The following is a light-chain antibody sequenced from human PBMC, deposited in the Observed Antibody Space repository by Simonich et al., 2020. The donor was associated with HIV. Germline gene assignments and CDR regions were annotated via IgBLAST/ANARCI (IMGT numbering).Light chain of an antibody. CDR1: QSVLYSSNHKNY. V-gene: IGKV4-1*01. J-gene: IGKJ1*01. Sequence: DIVMTQSPDSLAVSLGERATINCKSSQSVLYSSNHKNYLAWSHQKPGQPPKLLIYWASTRESGVPDRFSGSGSGTDFTLTISSLQAEDVAVYYCQQYYSTPRTFGQGTKVEIK. CDR2: WAS. CDR3: QQYYSTPRT.